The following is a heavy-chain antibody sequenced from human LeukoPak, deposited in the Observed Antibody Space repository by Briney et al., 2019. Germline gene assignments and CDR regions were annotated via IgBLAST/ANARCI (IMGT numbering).Heavy chain of an antibody. CDR2: IKQDGSKK. CDR1: GFTFSSYW. Sequence: PGGSLRLSCAASGFTFSSYWMSWVRQAPGKGLEWVANIKQDGSKKYYVDSVKGRFTISRDNAKNSLYLQMNSQRAEDTALYYCAKGDMVRGVIIYSSAFDIWGQGTMVTVSS. D-gene: IGHD3-10*01. V-gene: IGHV3-7*03. J-gene: IGHJ3*02. CDR3: AKGDMVRGVIIYSSAFDI.